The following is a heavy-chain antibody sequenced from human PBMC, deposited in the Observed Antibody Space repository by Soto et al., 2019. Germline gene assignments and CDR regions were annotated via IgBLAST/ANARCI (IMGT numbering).Heavy chain of an antibody. CDR1: GGSVSSGSYY. V-gene: IGHV4-61*01. Sequence: SETLSLTCTVSGGSVSSGSYYWSWIRQPPGEGLEWIGYIYYSGSTNYNPSLKSQVTISVDTSKNQFSLKLSSVTAADTAVYYCARGIEGWYQGRYYYGMDVWGQGTTVTVSS. CDR3: ARGIEGWYQGRYYYGMDV. D-gene: IGHD6-19*01. J-gene: IGHJ6*02. CDR2: IYYSGST.